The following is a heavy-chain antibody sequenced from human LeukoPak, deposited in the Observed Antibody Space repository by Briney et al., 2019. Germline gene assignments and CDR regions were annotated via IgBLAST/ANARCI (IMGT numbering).Heavy chain of an antibody. D-gene: IGHD4-11*01. CDR1: VYAFTNYD. J-gene: IGHJ5*02. CDR2: MNPNSGNT. V-gene: IGHV1-8*03. CDR3: ARGRATVTTHWFDP. Sequence: GASVTVSFKTSVYAFTNYDINWVRQATGQGLEWMGWMNPNSGNTGYAQKFQGRVTITRNTSISTAYMELSSLRSEDTALYYCARGRATVTTHWFDPWGQGTLVTVSS.